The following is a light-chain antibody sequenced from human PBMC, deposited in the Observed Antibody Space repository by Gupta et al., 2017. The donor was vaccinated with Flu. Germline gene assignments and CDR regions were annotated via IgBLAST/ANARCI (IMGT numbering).Light chain of an antibody. J-gene: IGLJ1*01. Sequence: QSALTQPASVSGSPGQSITISCTGTSSDVGAYDHVSWYQQYPGKAPKLLIYEVNNRPSGVSHRFSGSKSGNTASLTIAGLQAEDEADYYCTSYTSGNTLYVFGTGTQITVL. V-gene: IGLV2-14*01. CDR1: SSDVGAYDH. CDR3: TSYTSGNTLYV. CDR2: EVN.